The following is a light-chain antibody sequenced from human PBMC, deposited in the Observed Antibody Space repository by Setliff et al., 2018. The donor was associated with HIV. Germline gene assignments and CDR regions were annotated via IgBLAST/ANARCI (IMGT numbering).Light chain of an antibody. CDR2: YDS. CDR1: NIGSKS. CDR3: QVWDSSSGHSYV. J-gene: IGLJ1*01. Sequence: SYELTQPPSVSVAPGKTARITCGGNNIGSKSVHWYQQKPGQAPVLVIYYDSDRPSGIPERFSGSNSGNTATLTISRVEAGDEADYYCQVWDSSSGHSYVFGTGTKVTVL. V-gene: IGLV3-21*04.